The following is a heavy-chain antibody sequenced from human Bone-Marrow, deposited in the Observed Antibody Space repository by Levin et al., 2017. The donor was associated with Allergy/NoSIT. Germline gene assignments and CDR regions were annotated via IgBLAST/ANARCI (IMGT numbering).Heavy chain of an antibody. Sequence: SETLSLTCTVSGDSINSGAYFWGWIRQPPGTDLEWIGTISYSGSTSYSPSLKSRVTISLNTSKNQFSLKLSSVTAADTAVYYCARDPALGSSGEVEDSWGQGTLVTVSS. CDR3: ARDPALGSSGEVEDS. CDR1: GDSINSGAYF. D-gene: IGHD3-10*01. J-gene: IGHJ5*02. V-gene: IGHV4-39*07. CDR2: ISYSGST.